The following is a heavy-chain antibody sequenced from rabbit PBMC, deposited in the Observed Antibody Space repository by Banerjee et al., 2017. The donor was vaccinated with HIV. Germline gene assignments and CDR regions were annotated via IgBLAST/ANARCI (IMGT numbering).Heavy chain of an antibody. CDR1: GFSFSSNYY. Sequence: QSLEESGGGLVQPEGSLTLTCTASGFSFSSNYYMCWVRQAPGKGLEWIGCVAAGSSGTTYYANWVSGRFTTSGASSTTVDLKATSLTAADTATYFCTRIPHHDDYGDSYYFNLWGPGTLVTIS. CDR2: VAAGSSGTT. D-gene: IGHD2-1*01. J-gene: IGHJ4*01. V-gene: IGHV1S40*01. CDR3: TRIPHHDDYGDSYYFNL.